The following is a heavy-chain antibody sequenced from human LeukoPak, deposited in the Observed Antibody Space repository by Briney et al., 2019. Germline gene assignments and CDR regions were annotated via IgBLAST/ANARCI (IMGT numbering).Heavy chain of an antibody. CDR1: CG. Sequence: CGMNWVRQAPGKGLEWVSYISGSSGTIYYADSVKGRFTISRDNAKNSLYLQMNSLRAEDTAVYYCARRSEFGVLYYMDIWGKGTTVTVSS. J-gene: IGHJ6*03. D-gene: IGHD3-16*01. CDR3: ARRSEFGVLYYMDI. V-gene: IGHV3-48*01. CDR2: ISGSSGTI.